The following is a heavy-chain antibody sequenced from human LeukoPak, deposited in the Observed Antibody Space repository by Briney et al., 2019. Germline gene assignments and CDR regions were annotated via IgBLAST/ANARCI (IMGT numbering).Heavy chain of an antibody. CDR3: AREGKRWLHLGRRLNWFDP. CDR2: INSDGSST. D-gene: IGHD5-24*01. Sequence: PGGSLRLSCAASGFTFSSYWMHWVRQAPGKGLVWVSRINSDGSSTSYADSVKGRFTISRDNAKNTLYLQMNSLRAEDTAVYYCAREGKRWLHLGRRLNWFDPWGQGTLVTVSS. J-gene: IGHJ5*02. CDR1: GFTFSSYW. V-gene: IGHV3-74*01.